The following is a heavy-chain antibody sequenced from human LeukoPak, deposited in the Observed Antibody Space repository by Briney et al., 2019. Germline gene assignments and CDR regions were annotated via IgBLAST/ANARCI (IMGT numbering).Heavy chain of an antibody. J-gene: IGHJ4*02. CDR3: AKGYSSGPTLFDY. V-gene: IGHV3-23*01. CDR2: ISGSGGST. CDR1: GFTFSSYW. Sequence: GGSLRLSCAASGFTFSSYWMTWVRQAPGKGLEWVSAISGSGGSTYYADSVKGRFTISRDNSKNTLYLQMNSLRAEDTAVYYCAKGYSSGPTLFDYWGQGTLVIVSS. D-gene: IGHD3-22*01.